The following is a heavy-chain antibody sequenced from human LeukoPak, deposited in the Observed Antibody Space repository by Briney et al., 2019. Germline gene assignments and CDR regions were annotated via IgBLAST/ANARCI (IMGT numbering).Heavy chain of an antibody. Sequence: GGSLRLSCAASGFTFSSYAMSWVRQAPGKGLEWVSAISGSGGSTYYADSVKGRFTISRDNSKNTLYLQMNSLRAEVTAVYYCAKRWGYYGSGSSFDYWGQGTLVTVSS. CDR3: AKRWGYYGSGSSFDY. CDR1: GFTFSSYA. J-gene: IGHJ4*02. D-gene: IGHD3-10*01. CDR2: ISGSGGST. V-gene: IGHV3-23*01.